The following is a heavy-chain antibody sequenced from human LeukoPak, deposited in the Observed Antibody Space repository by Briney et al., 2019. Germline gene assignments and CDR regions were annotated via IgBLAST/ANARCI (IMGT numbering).Heavy chain of an antibody. Sequence: SETLSLTCAVYGGSFSGYYWGWIRQPPGKGLEWIGGIYYSGSTYYNPSLKSRVSISIDTSKNQFSLNLSSVTAADTAVYYCARRAAGTFDYWGQGTLVTVSS. CDR2: IYYSGST. J-gene: IGHJ4*02. D-gene: IGHD6-13*01. V-gene: IGHV4-34*01. CDR1: GGSFSGYY. CDR3: ARRAAGTFDY.